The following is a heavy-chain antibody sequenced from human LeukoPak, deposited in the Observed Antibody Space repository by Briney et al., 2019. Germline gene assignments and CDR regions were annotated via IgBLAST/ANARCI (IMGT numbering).Heavy chain of an antibody. CDR1: GYSFTNYW. CDR2: IYPGDSET. J-gene: IGHJ4*02. D-gene: IGHD2-15*01. V-gene: IGHV5-51*01. CDR3: ARRGTTCSGDKCHSNGLDY. Sequence: GESLKISCKGSGYSFTNYWIDWVRQMPGKGLEYMGIIYPGDSETRYSPSFQGQVTISADKSISTAYLQWSSLKASDTAIYYCARRGTTCSGDKCHSNGLDYWGQGTLVTVSS.